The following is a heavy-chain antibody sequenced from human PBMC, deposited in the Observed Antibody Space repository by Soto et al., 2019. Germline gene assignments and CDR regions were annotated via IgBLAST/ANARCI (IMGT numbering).Heavy chain of an antibody. CDR1: GFTFSSYG. D-gene: IGHD3-10*01. Sequence: QVQLEESGGGVVQPGRSLRLSCAASGFTFSSYGMHWVRQAPGKGLEWVAVIWYDGSNKYYADSVKGRFTISRGDSKNTLYLQMNSLRAEDTAVYYCARVGGLLWFGELSGYFDLWGRGTLVTVSS. V-gene: IGHV3-33*01. J-gene: IGHJ2*01. CDR3: ARVGGLLWFGELSGYFDL. CDR2: IWYDGSNK.